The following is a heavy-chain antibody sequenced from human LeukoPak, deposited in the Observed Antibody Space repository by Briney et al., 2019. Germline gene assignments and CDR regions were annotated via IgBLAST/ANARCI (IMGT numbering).Heavy chain of an antibody. CDR2: IYYSGST. CDR3: ASLFGGVIDY. CDR1: GGSISSYY. J-gene: IGHJ4*02. V-gene: IGHV4-59*01. Sequence: PSETLSLTCTVSGGSISSYYWSWIRQPPGKGLERIGYIYYSGSTNYNPSLKSRVTISVDTSKNQFSLKLSSVTAADTAVYYCASLFGGVIDYWGQGTLVTVSS. D-gene: IGHD3-16*01.